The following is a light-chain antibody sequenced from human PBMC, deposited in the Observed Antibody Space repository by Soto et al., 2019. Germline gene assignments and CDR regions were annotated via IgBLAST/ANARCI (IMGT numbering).Light chain of an antibody. V-gene: IGKV4-1*01. CDR3: QQYDSSPPT. CDR2: WAS. Sequence: DIVMTQSPDSLAVSLGERATINCKSSQSVLYNSNNKNYLAWYQQTPGQPPKLLIYWASTRESGVPDRFSGSGSGTDFTLTIASLQAEDVAVYYCQQYDSSPPTFGQGTKVEIK. CDR1: QSVLYNSNNKNY. J-gene: IGKJ2*01.